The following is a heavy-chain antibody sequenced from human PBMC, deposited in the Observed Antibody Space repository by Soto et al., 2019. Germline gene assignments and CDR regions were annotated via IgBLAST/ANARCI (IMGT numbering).Heavy chain of an antibody. J-gene: IGHJ4*02. V-gene: IGHV1-69*06. CDR1: GGTFSSYA. CDR2: IIPIFGTA. Sequence: GASVKVSCKASGGTFSSYATSWVRQAPGQGLEWMGGIIPIFGTANYAQKFQGRVTITADKSTSTAYMELSSLRSEDTAVYYCARNRIGTYSGLDFDYWGQGTLVTVSS. CDR3: ARNRIGTYSGLDFDY. D-gene: IGHD6-13*01.